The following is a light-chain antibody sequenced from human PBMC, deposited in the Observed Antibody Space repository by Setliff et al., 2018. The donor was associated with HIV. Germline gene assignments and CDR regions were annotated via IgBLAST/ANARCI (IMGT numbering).Light chain of an antibody. V-gene: IGLV1-44*01. CDR2: RNN. CDR3: ATWDGSLNGNV. CDR1: SSNIGSNI. J-gene: IGLJ1*01. Sequence: QSVLTQPPSASGTPGQRVTISCSGSSSNIGSNIVNWYQHLPGTAPKLLIYRNNQRPSGVPDRFSGSKSGTSASLAISGLQSEDEADYYCATWDGSLNGNVFGSGTKVT.